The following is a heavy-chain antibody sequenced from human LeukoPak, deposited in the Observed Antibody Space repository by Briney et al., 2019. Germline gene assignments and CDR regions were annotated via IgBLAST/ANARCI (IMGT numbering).Heavy chain of an antibody. V-gene: IGHV3-48*03. J-gene: IGHJ6*03. CDR2: ISSSGSTI. CDR3: AREPGPYYYYMDV. CDR1: GFTFSSYE. D-gene: IGHD1-14*01. Sequence: GGSLRLSCAASGFTFSSYEMNWVRQAPGEGLEWVSYISSSGSTIYYADSVKGRFTISRDNAKNSLYLQMNSLRAEDTAVYYCAREPGPYYYYMDVWGKGTTVTVSS.